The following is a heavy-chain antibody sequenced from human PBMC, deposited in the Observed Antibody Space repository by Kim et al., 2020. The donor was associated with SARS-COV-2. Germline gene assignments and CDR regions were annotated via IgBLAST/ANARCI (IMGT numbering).Heavy chain of an antibody. CDR3: ARSYYYDSSGYLD. Sequence: GGSLRLSCAASGFTFSSYGMHWVRQAPGKGLERVAVICYDGSNKYYADSVKGRFTISRDNSKNTLYLQMNSLRAENTAVYYCARSYYYDSSGYLDWGQGTLVTVSS. CDR1: GFTFSSYG. D-gene: IGHD3-22*01. J-gene: IGHJ4*02. CDR2: ICYDGSNK. V-gene: IGHV3-33*01.